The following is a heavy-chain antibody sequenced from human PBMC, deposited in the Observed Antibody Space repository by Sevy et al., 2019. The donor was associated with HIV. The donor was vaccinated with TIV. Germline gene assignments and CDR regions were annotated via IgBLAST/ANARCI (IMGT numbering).Heavy chain of an antibody. V-gene: IGHV4-31*03. D-gene: IGHD6-19*01. CDR2: IYYSGST. CDR3: ARTGYSSGWYFDY. J-gene: IGHJ4*02. CDR1: GGSISSGDYY. Sequence: SETLSLTCTVSGGSISSGDYYWSWIRQHPGKGLEWIGYIYYSGSTYYNPSLKSRVTISVDTSKNQFSLKLSSVTAADTAVYYCARTGYSSGWYFDYWGQGTLVTVSS.